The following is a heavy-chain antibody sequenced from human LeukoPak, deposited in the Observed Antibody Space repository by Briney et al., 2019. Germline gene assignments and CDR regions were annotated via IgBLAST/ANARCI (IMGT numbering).Heavy chain of an antibody. CDR1: GFTFTTYG. D-gene: IGHD5-24*01. J-gene: IGHJ4*02. CDR2: IRYDGGTT. V-gene: IGHV3-30*02. Sequence: GGSLRLSCEASGFTFTTYGMHWVRQAPGKGLEWVAYIRYDGGTTFYGDSVKGRFTISRDNSKNTLYLQLNSLRPEDTAVYYCARTAAIERVDYWGQGNLVSVSS. CDR3: ARTAAIERVDY.